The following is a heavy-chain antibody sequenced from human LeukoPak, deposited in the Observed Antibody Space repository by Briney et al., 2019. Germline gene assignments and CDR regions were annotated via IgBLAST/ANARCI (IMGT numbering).Heavy chain of an antibody. CDR1: GFTFSSYS. CDR2: IKQDESVK. J-gene: IGHJ4*02. V-gene: IGHV3-7*04. D-gene: IGHD3-10*01. Sequence: GGSLRLSCAASGFTFSSYSMNWVRQAPGKGLEWVANIKQDESVKQYVDSVKGRFTISRDNPKNSLYLQMNSLRAEDTAVYYCARDEGGVLDYWGQGTLVTVSS. CDR3: ARDEGGVLDY.